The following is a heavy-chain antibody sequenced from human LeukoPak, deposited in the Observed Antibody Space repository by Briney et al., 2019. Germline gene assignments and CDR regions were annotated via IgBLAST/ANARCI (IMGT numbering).Heavy chain of an antibody. J-gene: IGHJ4*02. V-gene: IGHV3-23*01. Sequence: GGSLRLSCVDSVYTPCSQVLCCVRQAPGKGLEWVSGICDSGGDKNAADSGDGRFGIARDNSKNTLFLQMNSLRPDGTAVYYCAKRGQYSLNWYHYFDYWGQGTLVTVSS. CDR2: ICDSGGDK. D-gene: IGHD6-13*01. CDR3: AKRGQYSLNWYHYFDY. CDR1: VYTPCSQV.